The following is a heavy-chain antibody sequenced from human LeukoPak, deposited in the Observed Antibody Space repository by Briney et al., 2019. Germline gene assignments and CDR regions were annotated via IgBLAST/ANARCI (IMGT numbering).Heavy chain of an antibody. CDR1: GYTFTSSD. CDR2: MNPNSGNT. CDR3: ARGPPEYSRYYYYYMDV. Sequence: ASVKVSCKASGYTFTSSDIHWVRQATGQGLDWMGWMNPNSGNTVYAQKFQGGVTITRNTSISTAYMELSSLRSEDTAVYYCARGPPEYSRYYYYYMDVWGKGTPVTVSS. V-gene: IGHV1-8*01. J-gene: IGHJ6*03. D-gene: IGHD5-18*01.